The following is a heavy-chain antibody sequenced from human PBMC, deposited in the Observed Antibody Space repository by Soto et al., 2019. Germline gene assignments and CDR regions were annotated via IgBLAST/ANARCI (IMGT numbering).Heavy chain of an antibody. CDR1: GDSITSPCFC. CDR2: IYYSGST. J-gene: IGHJ5*02. CDR3: AGHELKWLRDTNWFDP. D-gene: IGHD5-12*01. V-gene: IGHV4-39*01. Sequence: LETLSVTWTVAGDSITSPCFCWSCLRRPPGKGLEWIGSIYYSGSTYSNPPLKSRVTISVDTSKNQFSLKLSSVTAADTAVYYCAGHELKWLRDTNWFDPWGQGTLVTVSS.